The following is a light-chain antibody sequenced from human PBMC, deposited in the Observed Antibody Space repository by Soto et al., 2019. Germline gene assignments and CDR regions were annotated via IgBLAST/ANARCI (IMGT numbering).Light chain of an antibody. CDR3: SSYTTRNTVL. CDR2: EVN. J-gene: IGLJ2*01. CDR1: SSDVGGYNY. V-gene: IGLV2-8*01. Sequence: QSALTQPPSASGSPGQSVTISCTGTSSDVGGYNYVSWYQQHPGKAPKLMIYEVNKRPSGVPDRFSGSKSGNTASLTVSGLQAEDEADYYCSSYTTRNTVLFGGGTKLTVL.